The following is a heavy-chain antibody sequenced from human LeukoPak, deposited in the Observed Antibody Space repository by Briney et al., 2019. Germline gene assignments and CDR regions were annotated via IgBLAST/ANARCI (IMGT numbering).Heavy chain of an antibody. CDR3: ARDRAAVAGRGNDY. D-gene: IGHD6-19*01. J-gene: IGHJ4*02. V-gene: IGHV1-2*02. Sequence: ASEKVSCKASGYTFTGYYMHWVRQAPGQGLEWMGWINPNSGGTNYAQKFQGRVTMATDTSTSTAYMELRSLRSDDTAVYYCARDRAAVAGRGNDYWGQGTLVTVSS. CDR2: INPNSGGT. CDR1: GYTFTGYY.